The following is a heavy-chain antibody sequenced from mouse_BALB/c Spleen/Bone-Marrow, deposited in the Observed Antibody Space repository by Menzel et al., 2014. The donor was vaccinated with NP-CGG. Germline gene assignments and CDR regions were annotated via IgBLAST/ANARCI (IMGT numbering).Heavy chain of an antibody. CDR2: ITPYNDDT. J-gene: IGHJ2*01. D-gene: IGHD4-1*01. Sequence: VQLKESGPELVKPGASVKMSCKASGYTFTSYLIHWVKQKPGQGLEWIGYITPYNDDTKYNDKFKGKATLTSDKSSSTAYMELSSLTSEDSAVYYCARWGGTPYFDYWGQGTTLTVSS. CDR3: ARWGGTPYFDY. CDR1: GYTFTSYL. V-gene: IGHV1-14*01.